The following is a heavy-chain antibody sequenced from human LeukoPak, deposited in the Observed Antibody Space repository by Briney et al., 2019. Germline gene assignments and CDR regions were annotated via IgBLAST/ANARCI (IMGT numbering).Heavy chain of an antibody. CDR2: ISGSGGST. CDR3: AYDFWSGRSYYFDY. V-gene: IGHV3-23*01. Sequence: GGSLRLSCKASGFTFSNYAMNWVRQAPGKGLEWVSAISGSGGSTYYADSVKGRFTISRDNSKNTLYLQMNSLRAEDTAVYYCAYDFWSGRSYYFDYWGQGTLVTVSS. J-gene: IGHJ4*02. D-gene: IGHD3-3*01. CDR1: GFTFSNYA.